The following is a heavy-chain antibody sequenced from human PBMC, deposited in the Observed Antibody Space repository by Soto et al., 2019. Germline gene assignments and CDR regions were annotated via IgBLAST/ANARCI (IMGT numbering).Heavy chain of an antibody. Sequence: EVQLLESGGGLVQPGGSLRLSCAASGFTFSSYAMSWVRQAPGKGLEWVSAISGSGGSTYYADSVKGRFTISRDNSKNTLYLQMNSLRAADTAVYYCAKDMTYGGNARPLFDYWGQGTLVTVSS. CDR1: GFTFSSYA. CDR3: AKDMTYGGNARPLFDY. CDR2: ISGSGGST. D-gene: IGHD4-17*01. J-gene: IGHJ4*02. V-gene: IGHV3-23*01.